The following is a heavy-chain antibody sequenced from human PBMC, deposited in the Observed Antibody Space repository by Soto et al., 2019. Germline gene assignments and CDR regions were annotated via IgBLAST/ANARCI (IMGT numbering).Heavy chain of an antibody. V-gene: IGHV1-18*01. CDR2: ISAYNGNT. Sequence: ASVKVSCKASGYTFTSYGISWVRQAPGQGLEWMGWISAYNGNTNYAQKLQGRVTMTTDTSTSTAYMELRGLRSDDTAVYYCARDRSPYYYDSSGEFDPWGQGTLVTVSS. D-gene: IGHD3-22*01. J-gene: IGHJ5*02. CDR3: ARDRSPYYYDSSGEFDP. CDR1: GYTFTSYG.